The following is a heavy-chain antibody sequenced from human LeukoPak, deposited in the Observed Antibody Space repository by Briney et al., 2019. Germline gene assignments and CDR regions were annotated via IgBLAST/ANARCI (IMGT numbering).Heavy chain of an antibody. Sequence: SETLSLTCTVSGGSISSYYWSWIRQPPGKGLEWIGYIYTSGSTNYNPSLKSRVTMSLDTSKNQFSLKLSSVTAADTAVYYCARKALPGNWFDPWGQGALVTVSS. J-gene: IGHJ5*02. CDR1: GGSISSYY. CDR2: IYTSGST. V-gene: IGHV4-4*09. CDR3: ARKALPGNWFDP.